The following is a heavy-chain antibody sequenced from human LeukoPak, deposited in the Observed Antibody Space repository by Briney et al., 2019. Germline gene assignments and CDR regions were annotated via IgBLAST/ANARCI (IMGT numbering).Heavy chain of an antibody. CDR1: GYTFTGYD. CDR2: MNPNSGNT. D-gene: IGHD2-21*01. CDR3: TRSVRNGHIDY. V-gene: IGHV1-8*01. Sequence: GASVKVSCKASGYTFTGYDINWVRQATGQGLEWMGWMNPNSGNTGYAQKFQGRVTTTRSTSISTAYMELSSLRFEDTAVYYCTRSVRNGHIDYWGQGTLVTVSS. J-gene: IGHJ4*02.